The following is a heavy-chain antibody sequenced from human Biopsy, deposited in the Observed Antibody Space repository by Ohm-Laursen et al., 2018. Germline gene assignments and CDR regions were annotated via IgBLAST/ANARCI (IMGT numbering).Heavy chain of an antibody. CDR3: ARGMRSSGWPYFDS. CDR2: IYDRGSTA. V-gene: IGHV4-61*01. CDR1: GDSVSSGSFY. D-gene: IGHD6-19*01. Sequence: SDTLSLTCTVSGDSVSSGSFYWTWIRQPPGQELEYIGYIYDRGSTANYNPSLESRVTMSVDMPKNRFSLKLSSVTAADTAIYYCARGMRSSGWPYFDSWGQGTLVTVSS. J-gene: IGHJ4*02.